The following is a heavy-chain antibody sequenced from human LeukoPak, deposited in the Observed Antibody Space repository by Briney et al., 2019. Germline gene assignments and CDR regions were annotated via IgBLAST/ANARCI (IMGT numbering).Heavy chain of an antibody. CDR1: GLTFSSYW. D-gene: IGHD1-1*01. Sequence: GSLRLSCAASGLTFSSYWMSWVRQAPGKGLEWVANINQDGSEKYYVASMKGRFTISRDNAKNSLCLQVNSLRDEDTAVYYCARAPAFGTVDYWGQGTLVTVSS. CDR2: INQDGSEK. V-gene: IGHV3-7*01. CDR3: ARAPAFGTVDY. J-gene: IGHJ4*02.